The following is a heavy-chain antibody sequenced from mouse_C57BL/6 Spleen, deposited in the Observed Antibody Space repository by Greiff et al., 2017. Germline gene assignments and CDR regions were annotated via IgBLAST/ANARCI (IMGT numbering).Heavy chain of an antibody. CDR1: EYDFTTHD. Sequence: EVKLVESGGGLVQPGESLKLSCESTEYDFTTHDMTWVRKTPGKGLELVAAINSDSGSTNYTDTMESKVIISRDKTKNTLYLQLSSLRSEDTALYYCARHDGYYNAMDYWGQGTSVTVSS. V-gene: IGHV5-2*01. D-gene: IGHD2-3*01. CDR2: INSDSGST. CDR3: ARHDGYYNAMDY. J-gene: IGHJ4*01.